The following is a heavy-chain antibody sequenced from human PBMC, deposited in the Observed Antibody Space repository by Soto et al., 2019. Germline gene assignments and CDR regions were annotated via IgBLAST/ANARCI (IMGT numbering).Heavy chain of an antibody. CDR2: IYYSGST. J-gene: IGHJ5*02. Sequence: SETLSLTCTVSGGSISSSSYCWGWIRQPPGKGLEWIGSIYYSGSTYYNPSLKSRVTISVDTSKNQFSLKLSSVTAADTAVYYCAGYDFWSGYLLRNWFDPWGQGTLVTVSS. CDR3: AGYDFWSGYLLRNWFDP. CDR1: GGSISSSSYC. V-gene: IGHV4-39*01. D-gene: IGHD3-3*01.